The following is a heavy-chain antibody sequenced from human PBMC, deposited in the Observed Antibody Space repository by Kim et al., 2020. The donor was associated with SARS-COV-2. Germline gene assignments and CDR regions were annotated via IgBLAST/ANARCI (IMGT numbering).Heavy chain of an antibody. J-gene: IGHJ4*02. V-gene: IGHV3-23*01. Sequence: GGSLRLSCAVSGFTFSNYAMSWVRQAPGKGLEWVSDISGSGGSTYYADSVKGRVTISRDNSKNTLYLQMNSLRAEDTAVYYCAKESGYNYVWGSYFDYWGQGTLVTVSS. D-gene: IGHD3-16*01. CDR2: ISGSGGST. CDR3: AKESGYNYVWGSYFDY. CDR1: GFTFSNYA.